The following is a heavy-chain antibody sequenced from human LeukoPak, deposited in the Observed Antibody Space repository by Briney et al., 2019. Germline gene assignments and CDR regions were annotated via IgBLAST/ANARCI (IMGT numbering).Heavy chain of an antibody. CDR3: ARIRYCGGISCYYIDY. CDR1: GYTFTGYY. D-gene: IGHD2-2*01. Sequence: ASVKVSCKASGYTFTGYYIHWVRQAPGQGLEWMGWIDPNTGDSNYVQKFQGRVTMTRDTSISTAYMELSRLRSDDTAFYYCARIRYCGGISCYYIDYWDQGTLVTVSA. V-gene: IGHV1-2*02. CDR2: IDPNTGDS. J-gene: IGHJ4*02.